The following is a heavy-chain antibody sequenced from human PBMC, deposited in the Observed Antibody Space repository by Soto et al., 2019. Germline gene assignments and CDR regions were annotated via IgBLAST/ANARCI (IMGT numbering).Heavy chain of an antibody. D-gene: IGHD6-13*01. CDR1: GYTFTGYD. J-gene: IGHJ5*02. V-gene: IGHV1-8*01. CDR3: TRVARIAPAGIRSTYNWFDP. CDR2: MNPNSGNT. Sequence: ASVKVSCKASGYTFTGYDINWVRRATGQGLEWMGWMNPNSGNTGYAQKFQGRVTMTRNTSTSTAYMELSSLRSEDTAVYYCTRVARIAPAGIRSTYNWFDPWGQGTPVTVSS.